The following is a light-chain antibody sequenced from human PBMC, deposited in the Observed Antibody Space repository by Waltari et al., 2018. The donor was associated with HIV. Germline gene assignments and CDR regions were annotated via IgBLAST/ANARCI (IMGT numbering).Light chain of an antibody. CDR1: QSVGSY. CDR3: QQRSDSPPST. CDR2: DAI. J-gene: IGKJ4*01. Sequence: EIVLTQSPATLSLSPGDTATLSCRASQSVGSYLAWYQQKPGRAPRLLIYDAINRATGIPAMFSGSGSGTDFTLTISSLEPEDFAVYYCQQRSDSPPSTFGGGTKVEI. V-gene: IGKV3-11*01.